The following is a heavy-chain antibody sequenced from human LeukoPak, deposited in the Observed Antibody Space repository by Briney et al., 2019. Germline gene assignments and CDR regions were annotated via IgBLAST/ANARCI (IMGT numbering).Heavy chain of an antibody. CDR1: GYTFASYG. D-gene: IGHD4-17*01. J-gene: IGHJ4*02. Sequence: ASVKVSCKASGYTFASYGISWVRQAPGQGLECMGWINPYNGNTDYARDFQGRVTMTTDTSTSTAYMELRSLRSDGTAVYYCAREIYGRFDYWGQGTLVT. CDR3: AREIYGRFDY. CDR2: INPYNGNT. V-gene: IGHV1-18*01.